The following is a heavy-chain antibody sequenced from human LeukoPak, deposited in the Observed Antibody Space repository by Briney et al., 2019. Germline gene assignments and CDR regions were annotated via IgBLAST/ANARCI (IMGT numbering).Heavy chain of an antibody. Sequence: QTGGSLRLSCAASGFTFSRYGMHWVRQAPGKGLEWVAVVWDNGINKFYADSVKGRFTISRDNSKHTLSLHMNSLRAEDTAVYYCVKEPAPYSLGDAWGKGTTVTASS. J-gene: IGHJ6*04. D-gene: IGHD5-18*01. V-gene: IGHV3-33*06. CDR3: VKEPAPYSLGDA. CDR1: GFTFSRYG. CDR2: VWDNGINK.